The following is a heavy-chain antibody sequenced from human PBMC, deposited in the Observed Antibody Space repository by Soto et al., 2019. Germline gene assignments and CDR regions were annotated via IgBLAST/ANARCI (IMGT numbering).Heavy chain of an antibody. CDR1: GGSISSSNW. J-gene: IGHJ4*02. V-gene: IGHV4-4*02. D-gene: IGHD3-22*01. Sequence: PSETLSLTCAVSGGSISSSNWWSWVRQPPGEGLEWIGEIYHSGSTNYNPSLKSRVTISVDKSKNQFSLKLSSVTAADTAVYYCAILPYYYDSSGYYSEVYFDYWGQGTLVTVSS. CDR2: IYHSGST. CDR3: AILPYYYDSSGYYSEVYFDY.